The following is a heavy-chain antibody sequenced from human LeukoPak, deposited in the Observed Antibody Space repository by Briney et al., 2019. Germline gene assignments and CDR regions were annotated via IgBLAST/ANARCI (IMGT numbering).Heavy chain of an antibody. CDR2: IYSSGST. V-gene: IGHV4-61*08. CDR3: ARGVAAPGTGGLSWFDP. CDR1: GGSISSGGYY. J-gene: IGHJ5*02. Sequence: PSETLSLTCTVSGGSISSGGYYWSWIRQHPGKGLEWIGYIYSSGSTNYNPYLKSRVTISLDTSKNQFSLKLSFVTAADTAVYYCARGVAAPGTGGLSWFDPWGQGTLVTVSS. D-gene: IGHD6-13*01.